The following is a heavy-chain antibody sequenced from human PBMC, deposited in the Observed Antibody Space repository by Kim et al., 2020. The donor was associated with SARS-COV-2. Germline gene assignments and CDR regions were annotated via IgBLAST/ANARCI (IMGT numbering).Heavy chain of an antibody. V-gene: IGHV3-23*01. J-gene: IGHJ4*02. Sequence: VQARITRSRNNSNNTMYLQMNSLRAEDTAVYYCAKFEYYDILTGYTPLDYWGQGTLVTVSS. D-gene: IGHD3-9*01. CDR3: AKFEYYDILTGYTPLDY.